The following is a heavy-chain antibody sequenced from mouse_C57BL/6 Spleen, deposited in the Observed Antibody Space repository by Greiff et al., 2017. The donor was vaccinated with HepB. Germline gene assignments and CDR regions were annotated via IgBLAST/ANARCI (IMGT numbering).Heavy chain of an antibody. CDR2: INPNYGTT. CDR1: GYSFTDYN. Sequence: EVKLMESGPELVKPGASVKISCKASGYSFTDYNMNWVKQSNGKSLEWIGVINPNYGTTSYNQKFKGKATLTVDQSSSTAYMQLNSLTSEDSAVYYCAREAYGSSYSYWYFDVWGTGTTVTVSS. CDR3: AREAYGSSYSYWYFDV. V-gene: IGHV1-39*01. D-gene: IGHD1-1*01. J-gene: IGHJ1*03.